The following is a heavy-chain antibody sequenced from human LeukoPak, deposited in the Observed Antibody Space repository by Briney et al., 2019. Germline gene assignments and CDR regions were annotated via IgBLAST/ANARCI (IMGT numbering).Heavy chain of an antibody. V-gene: IGHV3-74*01. CDR3: ARGPMDGADY. D-gene: IGHD1-26*01. CDR2: INSDGSST. J-gene: IGHJ4*02. CDR1: GFTFSSYW. Sequence: GGSLRLSCAASGFTFSSYWMHWVRQAPGKGLAWVSRINSDGSSTSYADSVKGRFTISRDNAKNTLYLQMNSLRAEDTAVYYCARGPMDGADYWGQGTLVTVSS.